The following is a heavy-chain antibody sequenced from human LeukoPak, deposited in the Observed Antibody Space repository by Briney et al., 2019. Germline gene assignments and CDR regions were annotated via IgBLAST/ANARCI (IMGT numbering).Heavy chain of an antibody. CDR3: ARGGAYYYYMDV. CDR1: GFTFSSYS. Sequence: GGSLRLSCAASGFTFSSYSMNWVRQAPGKGLEWVSSISSSSSYIYYADPLKGRFTISRDNAKNSLYLQMNSLRAEDTAVYYCARGGAYYYYMDVWGKGTTVTVSS. CDR2: ISSSSSYI. V-gene: IGHV3-21*01. J-gene: IGHJ6*03. D-gene: IGHD4/OR15-4a*01.